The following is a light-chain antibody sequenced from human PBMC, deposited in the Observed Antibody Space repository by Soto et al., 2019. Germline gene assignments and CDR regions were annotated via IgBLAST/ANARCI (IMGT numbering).Light chain of an antibody. CDR2: KTS. V-gene: IGKV1-5*03. J-gene: IGKJ1*01. CDR1: QSISSW. Sequence: DIQLTQSPSTLSASVGDRVTITCRASQSISSWLAWYQQKPGKAPKFLIYKTSNLESGVQSRFSVSGSGTEFTLNISSLQTDDFATYYCQYYNNYCWTFGQGTKVEIK. CDR3: QYYNNYCWT.